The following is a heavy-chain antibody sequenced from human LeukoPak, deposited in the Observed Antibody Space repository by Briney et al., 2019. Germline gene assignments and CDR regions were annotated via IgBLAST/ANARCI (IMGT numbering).Heavy chain of an antibody. CDR3: ARDLLAVMAFDI. D-gene: IGHD2/OR15-2a*01. Sequence: PGGSLRLSCAASGFTFSSYSMNWVRQAPGKGLEWVSSIISSSSKIYYADSVKGRFTISRDNAKNSLYLQMNSLRAADTAVYYCARDLLAVMAFDIWGQGTTLTVSS. CDR2: IISSSSKI. V-gene: IGHV3-21*01. CDR1: GFTFSSYS. J-gene: IGHJ3*02.